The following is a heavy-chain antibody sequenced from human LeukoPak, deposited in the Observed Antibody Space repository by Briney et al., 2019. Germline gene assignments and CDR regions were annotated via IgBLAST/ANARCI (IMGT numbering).Heavy chain of an antibody. D-gene: IGHD2-2*01. CDR3: ARGESCSSTSCYGSGWFDP. CDR2: ISAYNGNT. Sequence: ASVKVSCKASGYTFTSYDISWVRQAPGQGLEWMGWISAYNGNTNYAQKLQGRGTMTTDTSTSTAYMELRSLRSDDTAVYYCARGESCSSTSCYGSGWFDPWGQGTLVTVSS. V-gene: IGHV1-18*01. J-gene: IGHJ5*02. CDR1: GYTFTSYD.